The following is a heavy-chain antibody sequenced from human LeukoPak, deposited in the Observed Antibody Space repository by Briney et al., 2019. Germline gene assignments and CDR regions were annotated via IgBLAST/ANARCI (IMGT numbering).Heavy chain of an antibody. Sequence: PSETLSLTCTVSGGSISSYYWSWIRQPPGKGLEWIGYIYYSGSTNYNPSLKSRVTISVDTSKNQFSLKLSSVTAADTAVYYCARGLRYYDSSGYYYDYWGQGTLVTVSS. CDR1: GGSISSYY. CDR3: ARGLRYYDSSGYYYDY. V-gene: IGHV4-59*01. CDR2: IYYSGST. D-gene: IGHD3-22*01. J-gene: IGHJ4*02.